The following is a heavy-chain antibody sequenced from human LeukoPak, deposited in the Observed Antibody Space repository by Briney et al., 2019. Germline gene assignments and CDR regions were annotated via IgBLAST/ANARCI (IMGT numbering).Heavy chain of an antibody. V-gene: IGHV4-31*03. D-gene: IGHD4-17*01. CDR3: ARHSTTVTVLSLNYYYGMDV. J-gene: IGHJ6*02. CDR2: IYYSGST. CDR1: GGSISSGGYY. Sequence: TSQTLSLTCTVSGGSISSGGYYWSWIRQHPGKGLEWIGYIYYSGSTYYNPSLKSRVTTSVDTSKNQFSLKLSSVTAADTAVYYCARHSTTVTVLSLNYYYGMDVWGQGTTVTVSS.